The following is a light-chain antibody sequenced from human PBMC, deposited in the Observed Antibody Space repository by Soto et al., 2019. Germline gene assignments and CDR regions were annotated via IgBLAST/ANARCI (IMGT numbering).Light chain of an antibody. J-gene: IGLJ1*01. CDR2: RNN. CDR1: SSNIGSNY. V-gene: IGLV1-47*01. CDR3: AAWDDSLSGPL. Sequence: QSVLTQPPSASETPGQRVTISCSGSSSNIGSNYVYWYQQFPGTAPKVLIYRNNQRPSGVPDRFSGSKSGTSASLAISGLRSEDEADYYCAAWDDSLSGPLCGTGTKVTVL.